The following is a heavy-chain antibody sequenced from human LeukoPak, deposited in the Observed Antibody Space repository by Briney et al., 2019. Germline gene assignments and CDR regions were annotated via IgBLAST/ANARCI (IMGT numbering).Heavy chain of an antibody. D-gene: IGHD6-13*01. CDR1: GYTFTGYY. V-gene: IGHV1-18*04. CDR3: ARASGYSSSWSSSYYFDY. Sequence: GASVKVSCKASGYTFTGYYMHWVRQAPGQGLEWMGWISAYNGNTNYAQKLQGRVTMTTDTSTSTAYMELRSLRSDDTAVYYCARASGYSSSWSSSYYFDYWGQGTLVTVSS. J-gene: IGHJ4*02. CDR2: ISAYNGNT.